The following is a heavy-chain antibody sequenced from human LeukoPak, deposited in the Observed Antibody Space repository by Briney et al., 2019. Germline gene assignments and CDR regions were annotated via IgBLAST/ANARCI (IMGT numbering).Heavy chain of an antibody. CDR3: ARERNYDPSFDY. Sequence: ASVKVSCKASGYTFTSYYMHWVRQAPGQGLEWMGIINPSGGSTSYAQKFQGRVTMTWDTSTTTVYMELSSLRSEDTAVYFCARERNYDPSFDYWGQGTLVTVSS. V-gene: IGHV1-46*01. J-gene: IGHJ4*02. CDR1: GYTFTSYY. D-gene: IGHD3-3*01. CDR2: INPSGGST.